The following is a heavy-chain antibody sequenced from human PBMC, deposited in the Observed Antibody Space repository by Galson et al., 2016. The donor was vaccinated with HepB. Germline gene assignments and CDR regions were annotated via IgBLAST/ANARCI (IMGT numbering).Heavy chain of an antibody. Sequence: PALVKPTQTLTLTCTFSGFSLSTSGVGVGWIRQPPGKALEWLALIYWNDDKRYSPSLKSRVTITKDTSKNQVVLTMTNMDPVDTATYYCAHRRSEIWFGELLRLNYFDYWGQGTLVTVSS. V-gene: IGHV2-5*01. D-gene: IGHD3-10*01. CDR2: IYWNDDK. CDR3: AHRRSEIWFGELLRLNYFDY. CDR1: GFSLSTSGVG. J-gene: IGHJ4*02.